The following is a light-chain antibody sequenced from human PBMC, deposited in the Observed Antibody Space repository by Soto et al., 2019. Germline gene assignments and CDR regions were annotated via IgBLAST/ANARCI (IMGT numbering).Light chain of an antibody. Sequence: DIAMTQSPLSLPVTPGEPASISCRSSQSLLHSNGFNYLDWYLQKPGQXPQXXIYLSSNRASGVPDRVSGSGSGTDFTLKISRVEAEDVGVYYCMQALQTLRTFGQGTKVDIK. CDR1: QSLLHSNGFNY. J-gene: IGKJ1*01. V-gene: IGKV2-28*01. CDR2: LSS. CDR3: MQALQTLRT.